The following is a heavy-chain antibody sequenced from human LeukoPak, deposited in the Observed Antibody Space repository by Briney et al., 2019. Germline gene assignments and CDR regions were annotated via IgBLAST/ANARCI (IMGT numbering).Heavy chain of an antibody. Sequence: PSENLSRNCSGSRVTSCDYRCWLRQPPGRGLEWVGYIYYSGSTNYNPSLKSRVTMTVDTSKSQFSLKLSSVTAADTAVYYCARGSSSSHHPALTWGQGTLVTVSS. V-gene: IGHV4-59*01. J-gene: IGHJ5*02. CDR1: RVTSCDY. CDR3: ARGSSSSHHPALT. CDR2: IYYSGST. D-gene: IGHD6-13*01.